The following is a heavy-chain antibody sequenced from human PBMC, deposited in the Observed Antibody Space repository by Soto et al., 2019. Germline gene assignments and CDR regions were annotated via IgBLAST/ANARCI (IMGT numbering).Heavy chain of an antibody. V-gene: IGHV3-7*01. CDR2: IRQDGGRI. D-gene: IGHD3-16*01. CDR1: GFTFSNYW. CDR3: ARLNWVMDRVPLTGFDF. J-gene: IGHJ5*01. Sequence: GGSLRLSCAASGFTFSNYWMSWVRQAPGKGLEWVANIRQDGGRIFYMDSMRGRFTISRDNPKNSMYLQMGSLRVDDTAVYYCARLNWVMDRVPLTGFDFWGQGTPVTVSS.